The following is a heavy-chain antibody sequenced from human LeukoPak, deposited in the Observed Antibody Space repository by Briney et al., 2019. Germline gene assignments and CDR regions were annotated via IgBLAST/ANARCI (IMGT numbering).Heavy chain of an antibody. CDR1: GFTFSTYW. Sequence: GGSLRLSCAASGFTFSTYWMHWVRQAPGKGLVWVSRINSDGFTTTYADSVKGRFSISRDNAESTLWLQMNSLRAEDTAVYYCARDREGNYYDSGGSDYWGQGTLVTVSS. D-gene: IGHD3-22*01. J-gene: IGHJ4*02. V-gene: IGHV3-74*01. CDR3: ARDREGNYYDSGGSDY. CDR2: INSDGFTT.